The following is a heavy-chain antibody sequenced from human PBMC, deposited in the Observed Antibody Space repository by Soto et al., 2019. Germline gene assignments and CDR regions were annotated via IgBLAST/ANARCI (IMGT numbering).Heavy chain of an antibody. D-gene: IGHD3-22*01. CDR3: VASVIPSPSYFDY. J-gene: IGHJ4*02. V-gene: IGHV1-18*01. Sequence: GGPVKVSCKASGFTLTSYGISWGRQAPGQGLEWMGWISAYNGNTNYAQKLQGRVTMTTDTSTSTAYMELRSLRSDDTAVYYCVASVIPSPSYFDYWGQGTLVTV. CDR2: ISAYNGNT. CDR1: GFTLTSYG.